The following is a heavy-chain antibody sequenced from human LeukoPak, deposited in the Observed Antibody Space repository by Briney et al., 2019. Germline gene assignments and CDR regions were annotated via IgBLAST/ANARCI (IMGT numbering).Heavy chain of an antibody. J-gene: IGHJ4*02. V-gene: IGHV4-31*03. CDR3: ARDTLRSTVGARYYFDY. Sequence: SETLSLTCTVSGGSISSGGYYWSWICQHPGKGLEWIGYIYYSGSTYHNPSLKSRVTISVDTSKNQFSLKLSSVTAADTAVYYCARDTLRSTVGARYYFDYWGQGTLVTVSS. CDR1: GGSISSGGYY. D-gene: IGHD4-17*01. CDR2: IYYSGST.